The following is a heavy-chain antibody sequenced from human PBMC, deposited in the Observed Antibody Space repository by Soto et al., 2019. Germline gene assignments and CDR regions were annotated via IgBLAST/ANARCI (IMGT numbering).Heavy chain of an antibody. V-gene: IGHV4-61*01. J-gene: IGHJ4*02. CDR3: ARDTPSDYYDSSGYLDY. CDR2: IYYSGST. CDR1: GGSVGSGSYY. D-gene: IGHD3-22*01. Sequence: PSETLSLTCTVSGGSVGSGSYYWSWIRQPPGKGLEWIGYIYYSGSTNYNPSLKSRVTISVDTSKNQFSLKLSSVTAADTAVYYCARDTPSDYYDSSGYLDYWGQGTLVTVSS.